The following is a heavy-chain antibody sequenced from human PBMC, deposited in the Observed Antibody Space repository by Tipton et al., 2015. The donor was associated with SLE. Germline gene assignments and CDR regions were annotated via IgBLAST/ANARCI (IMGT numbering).Heavy chain of an antibody. V-gene: IGHV1-18*01. J-gene: IGHJ2*01. CDR2: ISGHNGNT. CDR1: GYTFSSYG. Sequence: QSGAEVKKPGASVKVSCKASGYTFSSYGISWVRQAPGQGLEWMGRISGHNGNTDYIQKFQGRVTMTTDTSTNTAYMELGSLKSDDTAVYYCARGRWYVDLWGRGTLVTVSS. CDR3: ARGRWYVDL.